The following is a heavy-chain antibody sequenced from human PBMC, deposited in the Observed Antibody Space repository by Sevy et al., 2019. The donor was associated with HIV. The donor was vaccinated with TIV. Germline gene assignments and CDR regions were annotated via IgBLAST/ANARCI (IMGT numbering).Heavy chain of an antibody. CDR2: ITSSSSTI. CDR1: GFTFSSYD. CDR3: ARRDVWGNHDYNDY. Sequence: GGSLRLSCAASGFTFSSYDMDWVRQAPGEGLEWISYITSSSSTIYYADSVKGRFTISRDNAKNSLYLQMNNLRIEDTAVYYCARRDVWGNHDYNDYWGQGTLVTVSS. V-gene: IGHV3-48*01. D-gene: IGHD3-16*01. J-gene: IGHJ4*02.